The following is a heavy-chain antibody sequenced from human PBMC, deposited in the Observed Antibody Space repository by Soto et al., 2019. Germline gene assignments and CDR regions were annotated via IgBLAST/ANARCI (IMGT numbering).Heavy chain of an antibody. CDR3: SSRVTDAPT. D-gene: IGHD3-10*01. V-gene: IGHV4-4*02. CDR2: TLYSGRT. J-gene: IGHJ5*02. Sequence: SETLXLTCAVSGASISSGWWIWVRQPPGKGLEWIGETLYSGRTNYNSSLNSRVTISIDKSKKQFSLNLSSVTAADTAVYYCSSRVTDAPTWGQGTLVTVSS. CDR1: GASISSGW.